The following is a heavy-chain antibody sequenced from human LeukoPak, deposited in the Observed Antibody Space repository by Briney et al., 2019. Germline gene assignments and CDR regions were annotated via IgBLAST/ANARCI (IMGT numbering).Heavy chain of an antibody. J-gene: IGHJ6*03. CDR1: GYTFTSYD. D-gene: IGHD7-27*01. CDR3: ARGLGQYYYYYYYMDV. V-gene: IGHV1-8*01. CDR2: MNPNSGNT. Sequence: ASVKVSCKASGYTFTSYDINWVRQATGQGLEWMGWMNPNSGNTGYAQKFQGRVTMTRNTSISTAYMELSSLRSEDTAVYYCARGLGQYYYYYYYMDVWGKGTTVTVSS.